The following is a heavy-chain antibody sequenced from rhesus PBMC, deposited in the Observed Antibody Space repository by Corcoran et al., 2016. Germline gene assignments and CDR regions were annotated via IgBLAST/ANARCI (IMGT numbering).Heavy chain of an antibody. CDR1: GGTISSNH. V-gene: IGHV4-160*01. Sequence: QVQLQESGPGLVKPSETLSLTCAVSGGTISSNHWSWIPQPPGKGLEWIGRISGSGGSTDYNPSLKSRVTISTDTSKNQFSLKLSSVTAADTAVYYCARDRGSWSLGFPWGQGVLVTVSS. CDR2: ISGSGGST. J-gene: IGHJ4*01. CDR3: ARDRGSWSLGFP. D-gene: IGHD6-13*01.